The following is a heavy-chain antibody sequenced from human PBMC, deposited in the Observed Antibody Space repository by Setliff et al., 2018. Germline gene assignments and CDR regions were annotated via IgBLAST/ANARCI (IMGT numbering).Heavy chain of an antibody. CDR3: ARASYSSSWTYFDY. Sequence: PGGSLRLSCAASGFTFSDYYMSWIRQAPGKGLEWVSYISSSGSTIYYADSVKGRFTISRDNAKNSLYLQMNSLRAEDTAVYYCARASYSSSWTYFDYWGQGTLVTSPQ. J-gene: IGHJ4*02. CDR2: ISSSGSTI. CDR1: GFTFSDYY. V-gene: IGHV3-11*04. D-gene: IGHD6-13*01.